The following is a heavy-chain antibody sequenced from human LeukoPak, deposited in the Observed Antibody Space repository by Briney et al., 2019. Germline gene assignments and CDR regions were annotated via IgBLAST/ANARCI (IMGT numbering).Heavy chain of an antibody. CDR3: ASQSITLGWFDP. V-gene: IGHV1-24*01. Sequence: GASVKVSCKVSGYTLTELSMHWVRQAPGKGLEWMGGFDPEDGETIYAQKFQGRVTITRNTSISTAYMELSSLRSDDTAVYYCASQSITLGWFDPWGQGTLVTVSS. D-gene: IGHD3-10*01. J-gene: IGHJ5*02. CDR2: FDPEDGET. CDR1: GYTLTELS.